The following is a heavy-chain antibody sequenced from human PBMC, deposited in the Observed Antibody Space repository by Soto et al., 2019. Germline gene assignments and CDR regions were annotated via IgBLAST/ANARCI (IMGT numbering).Heavy chain of an antibody. J-gene: IGHJ4*02. Sequence: EVQLVEAGGGLVQPDRSLRLSCADSGFTFDDYAMHWVRQAPGKGLEWVSGISWNSGSIGYADSVKGRFTISRDNAKNSLYLQMNSLRAEDTALYYCAKDTGFSSSWYVDYWGQGTLVTVSS. V-gene: IGHV3-9*01. CDR2: ISWNSGSI. D-gene: IGHD6-13*01. CDR1: GFTFDDYA. CDR3: AKDTGFSSSWYVDY.